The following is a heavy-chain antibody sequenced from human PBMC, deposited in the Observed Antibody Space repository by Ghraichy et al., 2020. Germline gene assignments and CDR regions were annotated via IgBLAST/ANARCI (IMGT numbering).Heavy chain of an antibody. Sequence: GGSLRLSCAASGFTFSSYSMNWVRQAPGKGLEWVSYISSSSSTIYYVDSVKGRFTISRDNAKNSLYLQMNSLRDEDTAVYYCARDRGYSGYEETAWFDPWGQGTLVTVSS. V-gene: IGHV3-48*02. J-gene: IGHJ5*02. D-gene: IGHD5-12*01. CDR2: ISSSSSTI. CDR1: GFTFSSYS. CDR3: ARDRGYSGYEETAWFDP.